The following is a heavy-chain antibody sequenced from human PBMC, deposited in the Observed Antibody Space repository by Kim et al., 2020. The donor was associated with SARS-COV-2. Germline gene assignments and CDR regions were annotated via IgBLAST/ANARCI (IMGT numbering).Heavy chain of an antibody. CDR1: GYTFTGYY. D-gene: IGHD2-21*01. J-gene: IGHJ4*02. CDR2: INPNSGGT. CDR3: ARHDIVVVIAMGFDY. V-gene: IGHV1-2*02. Sequence: ASVKVSCKASGYTFTGYYMHWVRQAPGQGLEWMGWINPNSGGTNYAQKFQGRVTMTRDTSISTAYMELSRLRSDDTAVYYCARHDIVVVIAMGFDYWGQGTLVTVSS.